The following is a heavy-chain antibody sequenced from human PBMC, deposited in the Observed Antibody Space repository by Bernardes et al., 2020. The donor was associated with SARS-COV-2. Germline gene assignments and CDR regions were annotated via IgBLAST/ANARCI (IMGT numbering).Heavy chain of an antibody. D-gene: IGHD3-22*01. CDR1: GFTFSSYA. CDR3: ARAGLYYYDSSGYYIDAFDI. V-gene: IGHV3-23*01. J-gene: IGHJ3*02. Sequence: GGSLRLSCAASGFTFSSYAMSWVRQAPGKGLEWVSAISGSGGSTYYADSVKGRFTISRDNSKNTLYLQMNSLRAEDTAVYYCARAGLYYYDSSGYYIDAFDIWGQGTMVTVSS. CDR2: ISGSGGST.